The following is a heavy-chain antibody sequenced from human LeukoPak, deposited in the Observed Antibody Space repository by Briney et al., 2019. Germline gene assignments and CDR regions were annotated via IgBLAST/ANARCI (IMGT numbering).Heavy chain of an antibody. CDR1: AFTISTYA. D-gene: IGHD5-24*01. J-gene: IGHJ4*02. V-gene: IGHV3-23*01. CDR3: AKDRNAWPTNFDS. CDR2: ISSSGGTT. Sequence: GGSLRLSCAASAFTISTYAVNWVRQAPGKGLEWVSAISSSGGTTYYADSVKGRFSISRANSKNTLYLRMNSLRDYYTAIYYCAKDRNAWPTNFDSWGQGTLVTVSA.